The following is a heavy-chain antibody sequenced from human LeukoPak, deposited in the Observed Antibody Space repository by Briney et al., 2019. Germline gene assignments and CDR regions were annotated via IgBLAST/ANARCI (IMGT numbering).Heavy chain of an antibody. V-gene: IGHV4-39*01. CDR1: GGSISSYY. Sequence: SETLSLTCTVSGGSISSYYWGWIRQPPGKGLEWIGSIYYSGSTYYNPSLKSRVTISVDTSKNQFSLKLSSVTAADTAVYYCARRPDYVWGSYNYFDYWGQGTLVTVSS. D-gene: IGHD3-16*01. CDR3: ARRPDYVWGSYNYFDY. CDR2: IYYSGST. J-gene: IGHJ4*02.